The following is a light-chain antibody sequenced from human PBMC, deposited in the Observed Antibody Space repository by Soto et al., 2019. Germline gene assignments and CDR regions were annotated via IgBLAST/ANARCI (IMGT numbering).Light chain of an antibody. J-gene: IGLJ3*02. CDR3: CSYAGSYSWV. V-gene: IGLV2-11*01. CDR2: DVT. Sequence: QSVLTQPRSVSGSPGQSVTLSCTGTSSDVGGNDYVSWYQQHPGKAPKLMIYDVTKWPSGVPDRFSGSKSGNTASLTISGLQAEDEADYFCCSYAGSYSWVFGGGTKLTVL. CDR1: SSDVGGNDY.